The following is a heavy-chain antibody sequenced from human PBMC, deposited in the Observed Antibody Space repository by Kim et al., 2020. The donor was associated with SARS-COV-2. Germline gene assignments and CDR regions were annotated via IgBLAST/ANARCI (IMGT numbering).Heavy chain of an antibody. CDR1: GFTFSSHA. J-gene: IGHJ6*02. CDR2: ISGSGDST. V-gene: IGHV3-23*01. Sequence: GGSLRLSCAASGFTFSSHAMSWVRQAPGKGLEWVSSISGSGDSTYHADSVKGRFTISRDNSKNTLYLQMNSLRADDTAVYYCAKDRTGTVGGVSYGMDVWGQGTTVTVSS. D-gene: IGHD3-16*01. CDR3: AKDRTGTVGGVSYGMDV.